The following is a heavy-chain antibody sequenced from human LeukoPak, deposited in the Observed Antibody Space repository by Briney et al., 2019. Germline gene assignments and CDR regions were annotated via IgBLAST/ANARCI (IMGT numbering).Heavy chain of an antibody. J-gene: IGHJ4*02. Sequence: PSGTLSLTCAVYGGSFSGYYWSWIRQPPGKGLEWIGEINHSGSTNYNPSLKSRVTISVDTSKNQFSLKLSSVTAADTAVYYCARGKVDNIVVVPAAMEVDYWGQGTLVTVSS. CDR3: ARGKVDNIVVVPAAMEVDY. CDR1: GGSFSGYY. V-gene: IGHV4-34*01. CDR2: INHSGST. D-gene: IGHD2-2*01.